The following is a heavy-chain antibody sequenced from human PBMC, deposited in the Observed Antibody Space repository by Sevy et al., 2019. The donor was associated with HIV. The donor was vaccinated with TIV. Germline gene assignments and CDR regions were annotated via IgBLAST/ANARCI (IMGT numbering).Heavy chain of an antibody. CDR2: LRPDGSDK. V-gene: IGHV3-7*01. Sequence: GGSLRLSCAASGFTFSPYWMTWVRQAPGKGLEWVANLRPDGSDKYYVDSVKGRFTISRDNAKNSLYLEMNSLRADETAMYYCARGVGLDCWGQGALVTVSS. CDR1: GFTFSPYW. CDR3: ARGVGLDC. J-gene: IGHJ4*02. D-gene: IGHD1-26*01.